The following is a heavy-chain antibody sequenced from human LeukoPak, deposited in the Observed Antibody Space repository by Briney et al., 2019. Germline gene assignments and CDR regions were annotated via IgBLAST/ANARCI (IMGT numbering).Heavy chain of an antibody. CDR2: LRGNGDT. Sequence: PGGSLRLSCAASGFSFSTYAMSWVREAPARGLEWVSSLRGNGDTFYADSVKGRFTLSRDDSRNTVYLQLNNLRVEDTAVYYCAKANWVSNADAVFGGQGTVVTVSS. J-gene: IGHJ4*02. D-gene: IGHD1-1*01. CDR3: AKANWVSNADAVF. V-gene: IGHV3-23*01. CDR1: GFSFSTYA.